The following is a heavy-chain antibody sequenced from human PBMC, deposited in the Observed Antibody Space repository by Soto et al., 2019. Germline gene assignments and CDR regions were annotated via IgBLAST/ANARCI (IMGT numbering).Heavy chain of an antibody. Sequence: ASVKVSCKASGYTFTGYYMHWVRQAPGQGLEWMGWINPNSGGTNYAQKFQGWVTMTRDTSISTAYMELSRLRSDDTAVYYCERGPNDIVVVKAAIRIYGMDVWGQGITVTVS. CDR2: INPNSGGT. J-gene: IGHJ6*02. CDR3: ERGPNDIVVVKAAIRIYGMDV. CDR1: GYTFTGYY. D-gene: IGHD2-2*01. V-gene: IGHV1-2*04.